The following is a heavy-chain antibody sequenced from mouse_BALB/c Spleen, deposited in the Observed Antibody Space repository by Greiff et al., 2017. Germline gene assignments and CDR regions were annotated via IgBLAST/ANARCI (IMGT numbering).Heavy chain of an antibody. CDR3: AKGTTAFDY. J-gene: IGHJ2*01. CDR1: GYSITSDYA. V-gene: IGHV3-2*02. D-gene: IGHD1-2*01. CDR2: ISYSGST. Sequence: VQLQQSGPGLVKPSQSLSLTCTVTGYSITSDYAWNWIRQFPGNKLEWMGYISYSGSTSYNPSLKSRISITRDTSKNQFFLQLNSVTTEDTAKYYCAKGTTAFDYWGQGTTLTVSS.